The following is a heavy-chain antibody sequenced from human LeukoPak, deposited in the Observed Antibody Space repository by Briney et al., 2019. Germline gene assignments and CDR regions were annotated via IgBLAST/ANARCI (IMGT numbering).Heavy chain of an antibody. Sequence: GGSLRLSCGASGFTFSSYAMHWVRQAPGKGLEWVAVISYDGSNKYYADSVKGRFTISRDNSKNTLYLQMNSLRAEDTAVYYCARSVVPAAPFVYWCQGTLVTVSS. J-gene: IGHJ4*02. CDR1: GFTFSSYA. CDR2: ISYDGSNK. V-gene: IGHV3-30*01. D-gene: IGHD2-2*01. CDR3: ARSVVPAAPFVY.